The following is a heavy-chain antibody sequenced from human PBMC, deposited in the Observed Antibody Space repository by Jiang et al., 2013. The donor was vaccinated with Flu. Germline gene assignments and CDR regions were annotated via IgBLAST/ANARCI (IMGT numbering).Heavy chain of an antibody. V-gene: IGHV2-70*04. D-gene: IGHD3-22*01. Sequence: KPTQTLTLTCTFSGFSLNTCGTRVSWIRQPPGKALEWLARIDWDDDKFYSTSLKARLSISKDTSKNQVVLTMTNMDPMDTATYFCARIGNYDSRGYYYFDFWGQGTVVTVSS. CDR1: GFSLNTCGTR. CDR2: IDWDDDK. CDR3: ARIGNYDSRGYYYFDF. J-gene: IGHJ4*02.